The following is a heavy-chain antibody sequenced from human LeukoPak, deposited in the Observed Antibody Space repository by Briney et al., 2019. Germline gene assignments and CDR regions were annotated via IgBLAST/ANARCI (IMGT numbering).Heavy chain of an antibody. CDR3: ARDTYDILTGYSTPYY. Sequence: PGGSLRLSCAASGFTFSSYAMHWVRQAPGKGLEWVAVISYDGSNKYYADSVKGRFTISRDNSKNTLYLQMNSLRAEDTAVYYCARDTYDILTGYSTPYYWGQGTLVTVSS. CDR1: GFTFSSYA. J-gene: IGHJ4*02. CDR2: ISYDGSNK. V-gene: IGHV3-30*04. D-gene: IGHD3-9*01.